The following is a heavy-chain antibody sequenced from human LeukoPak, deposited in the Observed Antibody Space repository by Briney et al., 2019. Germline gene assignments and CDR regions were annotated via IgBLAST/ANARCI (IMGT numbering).Heavy chain of an antibody. CDR3: ARDGFWSGPDAFDI. Sequence: SETLSLTCAVYGGSFSGYYWSWIRQPPGKGLEWIGEINHSGSTNYNPSLKSRVTISVDTSKNQFSLKLSSVTAADTAVYYCARDGFWSGPDAFDIWGQGTMVTVSS. J-gene: IGHJ3*02. CDR2: INHSGST. CDR1: GGSFSGYY. D-gene: IGHD3-3*01. V-gene: IGHV4-34*01.